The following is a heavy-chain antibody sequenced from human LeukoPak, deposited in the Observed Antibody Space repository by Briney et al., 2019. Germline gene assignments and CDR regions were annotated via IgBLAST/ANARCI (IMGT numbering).Heavy chain of an antibody. CDR3: ARLVVVPAAMYYYYYGMDV. CDR2: INHSVST. J-gene: IGHJ6*04. D-gene: IGHD2-2*01. Sequence: PSETLSLTCAVYGGSFSGYYWSWIRQPPGNGLEWIGEINHSVSTNYNPSLKSRATISVDTSKNQFSLKLSSVTAADTAVYYCARLVVVPAAMYYYYYGMDVWGKGTTVTVSS. CDR1: GGSFSGYY. V-gene: IGHV4-34*01.